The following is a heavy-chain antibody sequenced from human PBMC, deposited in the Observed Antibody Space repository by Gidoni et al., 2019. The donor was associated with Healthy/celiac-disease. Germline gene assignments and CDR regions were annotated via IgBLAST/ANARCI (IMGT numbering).Heavy chain of an antibody. Sequence: LEWVSSISSSSSYIYYADSVKGRFTISRDNAKNSLYLQMNSLRAEDTAVYYCARSTWPPRYCTNGVCLGWGQGTLVTVSS. CDR2: ISSSSSYI. V-gene: IGHV3-21*01. D-gene: IGHD2-8*01. CDR3: ARSTWPPRYCTNGVCLG. J-gene: IGHJ4*02.